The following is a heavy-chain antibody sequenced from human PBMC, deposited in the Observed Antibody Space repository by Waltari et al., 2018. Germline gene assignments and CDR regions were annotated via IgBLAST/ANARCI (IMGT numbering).Heavy chain of an antibody. CDR3: ASLGYCSGGSCPPPGDY. V-gene: IGHV4-34*01. CDR2: INHSGST. J-gene: IGHJ4*02. Sequence: QVQLQQWGAGLLKPSETLSLTCAVYGGSFSGYYWSWIRQPPGKGLEWSGEINHSGSTNYNPSLKSRVTISVDTSKNQFSLKLSSVTAADTAVYYCASLGYCSGGSCPPPGDYWGQGTLVTVSS. CDR1: GGSFSGYY. D-gene: IGHD2-15*01.